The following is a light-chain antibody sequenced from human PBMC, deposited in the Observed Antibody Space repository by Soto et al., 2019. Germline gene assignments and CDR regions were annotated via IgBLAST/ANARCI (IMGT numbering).Light chain of an antibody. J-gene: IGLJ1*01. V-gene: IGLV2-8*01. Sequence: LTQPPSASGSPGQSVTISCTGTSSDVGGYNYVSWYQQYPGKAPKLMISEVSKRPSGVPDRFSGSKSGNTASLTVSGLQAEDEADYYCRSYAGSNNFVFGTGTKVTV. CDR3: RSYAGSNNFV. CDR2: EVS. CDR1: SSDVGGYNY.